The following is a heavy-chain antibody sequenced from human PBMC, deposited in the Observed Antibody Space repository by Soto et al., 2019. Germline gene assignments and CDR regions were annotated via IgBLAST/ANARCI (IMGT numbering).Heavy chain of an antibody. D-gene: IGHD6-19*01. CDR1: GGTFNNDA. CDR3: AIEPPIKWSGGGCDLVCGVDV. V-gene: IGHV1-69*01. Sequence: QVQLVQSGAEVKKPGSSVKVSCKASGGTFNNDAVNWVRQAPGQGLEWMALIVPMFGKPNYAQKFQGRFTSTADEPLRTVYGDLASLKSEHTALYYCAIEPPIKWSGGGCDLVCGVDVWGQGTTV. J-gene: IGHJ6*02. CDR2: IVPMFGKP.